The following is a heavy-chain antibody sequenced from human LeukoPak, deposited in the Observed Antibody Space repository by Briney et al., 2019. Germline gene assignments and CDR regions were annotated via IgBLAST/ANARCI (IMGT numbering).Heavy chain of an antibody. CDR2: INHSGST. D-gene: IGHD3-3*01. J-gene: IGHJ4*02. V-gene: IGHV4-34*01. CDR3: ARGPYYDFWLH. Sequence: SETLSLTCTVSGGSISSYYWSWIRQPPGKGLEWIGEINHSGSTNYNPSLKSRVTISVDTSKNQFSLKLSSVTAADTAVYYCARGPYYDFWLHWGQGTLVTVSS. CDR1: GGSISSYY.